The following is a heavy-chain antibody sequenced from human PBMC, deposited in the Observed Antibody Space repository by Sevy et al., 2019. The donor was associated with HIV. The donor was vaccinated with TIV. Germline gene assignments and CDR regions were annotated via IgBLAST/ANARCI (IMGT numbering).Heavy chain of an antibody. V-gene: IGHV1-2*02. CDR1: GYTFTGYY. D-gene: IGHD2-15*01. CDR2: INPNSGGT. J-gene: IGHJ4*02. Sequence: ASVKVSCKASGYTFTGYYMHWVRQPPGQGLEWMGWINPNSGGTNYAQKFQGRVTMTRDMSISTAYMELSRLRSDDTAVYYCARDRVCSGGSCYNETFDYWGQGTLVTVSS. CDR3: ARDRVCSGGSCYNETFDY.